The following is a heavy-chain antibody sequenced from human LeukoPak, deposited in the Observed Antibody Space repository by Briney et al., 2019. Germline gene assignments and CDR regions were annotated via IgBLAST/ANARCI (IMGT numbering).Heavy chain of an antibody. J-gene: IGHJ3*02. V-gene: IGHV4-4*02. CDR1: GGSISSSNW. D-gene: IGHD6-6*01. CDR3: ARIEYSSSSGAFDI. CDR2: IYHSGST. Sequence: SETLSLTCAVSGGSISSSNWWSWVRQPPGKGLEWIGEIYHSGSTNYNPSLKSRVTISVDKSKNQFSLKLSSVTAADTAVYYCARIEYSSSSGAFDIWGQGTMVTVSS.